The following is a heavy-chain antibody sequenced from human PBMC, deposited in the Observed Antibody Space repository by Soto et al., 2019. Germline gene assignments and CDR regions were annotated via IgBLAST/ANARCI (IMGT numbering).Heavy chain of an antibody. V-gene: IGHV4-39*01. J-gene: IGHJ2*01. CDR2: VYYSGNA. Sequence: SETLSLTCNVSGGSVYSISFYWGWIRQPPGKGLEWIGNVYYSGNAYYNPSLNSRVTISVDTSNNQFSLKLSSVTAADTAVYYCARGRGDGYNQHWYFDLWGRGTLVTASS. D-gene: IGHD3-10*01. CDR1: GGSVYSISFY. CDR3: ARGRGDGYNQHWYFDL.